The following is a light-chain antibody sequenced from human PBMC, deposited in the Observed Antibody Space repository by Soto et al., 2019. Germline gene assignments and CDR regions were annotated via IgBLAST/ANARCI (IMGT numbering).Light chain of an antibody. V-gene: IGKV3-11*01. CDR3: QQRRTWPLT. Sequence: EIVLTQSPGTLSLSPGERATLSCRASQSVGTFLAWYQHKPGQAPRLLILDASTRATGVPPRFSGSKSGTDFTLTISRLEPEDFAVYYCQQRRTWPLTFGGGTKVDI. CDR2: DAS. J-gene: IGKJ4*01. CDR1: QSVGTF.